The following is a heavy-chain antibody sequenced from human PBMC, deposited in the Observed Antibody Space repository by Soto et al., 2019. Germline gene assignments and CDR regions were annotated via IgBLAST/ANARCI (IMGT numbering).Heavy chain of an antibody. CDR1: GFTFTRYS. CDR2: ISSTTNYI. Sequence: GGSLRLSCAASGFTFTRYSMNWVRQAPGKGLEWVSSISSTTNYIYYGDSMKGRFTISRDNAKNSLYLEMNSLRAGDTAVYYCARESEDLTSNFDYWGQGTLVTVSS. J-gene: IGHJ4*02. CDR3: ARESEDLTSNFDY. V-gene: IGHV3-21*06.